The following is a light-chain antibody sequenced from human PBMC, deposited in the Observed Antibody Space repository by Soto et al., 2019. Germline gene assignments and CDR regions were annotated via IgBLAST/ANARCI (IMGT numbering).Light chain of an antibody. CDR3: QQRSNWWT. CDR2: TAS. Sequence: DIHMTHSPSSMSASVGDRVTISCRTSQPISDYLNWYQQKPGKAPTLLIYTASNLQSGVPSRFSGSGAGTHFTITISSLEPEDSAVYYCQQRSNWWTFGQGTQVDIK. CDR1: QPISDY. J-gene: IGKJ1*01. V-gene: IGKV1-39*01.